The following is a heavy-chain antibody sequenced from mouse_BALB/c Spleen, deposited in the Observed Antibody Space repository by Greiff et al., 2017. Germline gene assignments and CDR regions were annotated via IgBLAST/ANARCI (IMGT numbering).Heavy chain of an antibody. V-gene: IGHV2-9*02. CDR3: ARSRDQIEDGGFAY. J-gene: IGHJ3*01. Sequence: QVQLKQSGPGLVAPSQSLSITCTVSGFSLTSYGVHWVRQPPGKGLEWLGVIWAGGSTNYNSALMSRLSISKDNSKSQVFLKMNSLQTDDTAMYYCARSRDQIEDGGFAYWGQGTLVIVSA. CDR2: IWAGGST. CDR1: GFSLTSYG. D-gene: IGHD2-3*01.